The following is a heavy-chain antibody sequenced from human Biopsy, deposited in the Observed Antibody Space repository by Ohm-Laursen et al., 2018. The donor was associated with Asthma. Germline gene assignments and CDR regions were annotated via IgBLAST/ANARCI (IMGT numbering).Heavy chain of an antibody. V-gene: IGHV3-64D*08. Sequence: SLRLSRAASGFTFNSHSMHWVRQAPGRGPEYVSFIATDGSNKFYADSVKGRFTVSRDNSKHTLYLHMTGLRADDTGVYYCVKDHSAGYYYFDDWGQGAQVTVSS. CDR1: GFTFNSHS. J-gene: IGHJ4*02. D-gene: IGHD2-21*01. CDR3: VKDHSAGYYYFDD. CDR2: IATDGSNK.